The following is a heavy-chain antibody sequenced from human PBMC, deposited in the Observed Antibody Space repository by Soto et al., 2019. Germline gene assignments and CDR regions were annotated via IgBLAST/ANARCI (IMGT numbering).Heavy chain of an antibody. CDR3: ARVGGNWNDYYFDY. J-gene: IGHJ4*02. D-gene: IGHD1-1*01. V-gene: IGHV1-8*01. CDR1: GYTFSDHD. CDR2: MNPNSGHT. Sequence: QVQLVQSGAEVKKPGASVKVSCKASGYTFSDHDINWVRQASGQGPEWLGRMNPNSGHTGYARNFQGRVTMTRDTSKRTAYMELSSLRSEDTAVYYCARVGGNWNDYYFDYWGQGTLVTVSS.